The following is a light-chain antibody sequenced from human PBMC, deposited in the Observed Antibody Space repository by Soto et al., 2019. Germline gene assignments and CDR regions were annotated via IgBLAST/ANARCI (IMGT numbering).Light chain of an antibody. CDR2: EVA. Sequence: QSALTQPASVSGSPGQSITISCTGTSRDIGFYNYVSWYQQHTGKAPKLIIYEVAKRPSGVSSRFSGSKSGNTASLTISGLQAEDEADYHCSSYTNTGTLYVFGTGTKLTVL. CDR1: SRDIGFYNY. CDR3: SSYTNTGTLYV. J-gene: IGLJ1*01. V-gene: IGLV2-14*01.